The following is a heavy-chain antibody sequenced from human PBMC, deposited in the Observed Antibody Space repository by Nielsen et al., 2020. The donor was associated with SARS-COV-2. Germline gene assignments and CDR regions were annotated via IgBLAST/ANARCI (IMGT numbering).Heavy chain of an antibody. CDR1: GGTFSNYA. D-gene: IGHD7-27*01. Sequence: ASVKVSCKASGGTFSNYAISWVRQAPGQGLEWMGRINPNSGGTNYAQKFQGRVTMTRDTSISTAYMELSRLRSDDTAVYYCARDCSCGLGSSPSYYFDYWGQGTLVTVSS. CDR2: INPNSGGT. V-gene: IGHV1-2*06. J-gene: IGHJ4*02. CDR3: ARDCSCGLGSSPSYYFDY.